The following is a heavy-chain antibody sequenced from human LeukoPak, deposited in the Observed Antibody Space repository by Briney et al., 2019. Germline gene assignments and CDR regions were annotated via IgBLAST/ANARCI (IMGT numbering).Heavy chain of an antibody. V-gene: IGHV1-69*04. CDR1: GGTFSSYA. Sequence: SVKVSCKASGGTFSSYAISWVRQAPGQGLEWMGRIIPILGIANYAQKLQGRVTMTTDTSTSTAYMELRSLRSDDTAVYYCAREEDIVVVPAARPYAFDIWGQGTMVTVSS. D-gene: IGHD2-2*01. CDR2: IIPILGIA. CDR3: AREEDIVVVPAARPYAFDI. J-gene: IGHJ3*02.